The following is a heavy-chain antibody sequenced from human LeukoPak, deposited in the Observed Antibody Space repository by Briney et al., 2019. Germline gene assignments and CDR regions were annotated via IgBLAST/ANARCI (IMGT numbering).Heavy chain of an antibody. CDR2: IRSKANSYAT. CDR3: TSRGITGTTGY. V-gene: IGHV3-73*01. Sequence: PGGSLKLSCAASGFTFSGSAMHWVRQASGKGLEWVGRIRSKANSYATAYAASVKGRFTISRDDSKNTAYLQMNSLKTEDTAVYYCTSRGITGTTGYWGQGTLVTVSS. D-gene: IGHD1-20*01. CDR1: GFTFSGSA. J-gene: IGHJ4*02.